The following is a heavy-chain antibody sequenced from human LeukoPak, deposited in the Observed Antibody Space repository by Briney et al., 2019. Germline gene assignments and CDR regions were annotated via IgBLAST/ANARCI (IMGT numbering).Heavy chain of an antibody. Sequence: ASVKVSCKTSGYTFTNYGISWVRQAPGQGLEWMGWINPNSGGTNYAQKFQGRVTMTRDTSISTAYMELSRLRSDDTAVYYCASEGGIVVVPAAPGAFDIWGQGTMVTVSS. CDR1: GYTFTNYG. CDR2: INPNSGGT. CDR3: ASEGGIVVVPAAPGAFDI. V-gene: IGHV1-2*02. J-gene: IGHJ3*02. D-gene: IGHD2-2*01.